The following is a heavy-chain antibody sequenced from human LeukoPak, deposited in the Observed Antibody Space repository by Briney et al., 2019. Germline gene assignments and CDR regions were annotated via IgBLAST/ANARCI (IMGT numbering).Heavy chain of an antibody. Sequence: GGSLRLSCTVSGFTVSSNSMSWVRQAPGKGLEWVSFIYSDNTHYSDSVKGRFTISRDNSKNTLYLQMNSLRAEDTAVYYCARLFAGSYYNVDVFDYWGQGTLVTVSS. CDR2: IYSDNT. J-gene: IGHJ4*02. CDR1: GFTVSSNS. V-gene: IGHV3-53*01. CDR3: ARLFAGSYYNVDVFDY. D-gene: IGHD3-10*01.